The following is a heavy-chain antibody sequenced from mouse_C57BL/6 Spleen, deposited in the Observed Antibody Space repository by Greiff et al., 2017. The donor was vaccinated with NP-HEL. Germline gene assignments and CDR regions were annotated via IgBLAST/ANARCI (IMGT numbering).Heavy chain of an antibody. J-gene: IGHJ1*03. V-gene: IGHV10-1*01. D-gene: IGHD2-5*01. CDR2: IRSKSNNYAT. CDR1: GFSFNTYA. Sequence: EVHLVESGGGLVQPKGSLKLSCAASGFSFNTYAMNWVRQAPGKGLEWVARIRSKSNNYATYYADSVKDRFTISRDDSESMLYLQMNNLKTEDTAMYYCVRPYYSNYGGYWYFDVWGTGTTVTVSS. CDR3: VRPYYSNYGGYWYFDV.